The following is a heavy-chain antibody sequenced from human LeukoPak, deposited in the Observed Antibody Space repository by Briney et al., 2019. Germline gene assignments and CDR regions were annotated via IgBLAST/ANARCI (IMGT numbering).Heavy chain of an antibody. J-gene: IGHJ4*02. CDR3: ARDLENYYDSSGPVFDY. CDR2: IIPIFDTA. Sequence: EASVKVSCKASGGTFSSYAISLVRQAPGQGLEWMGRIIPIFDTANYAQKFQGRVTITTDESTSTAYMELSSLRSEDTAVYYCARDLENYYDSSGPVFDYWGQGTLVTVSS. D-gene: IGHD3-22*01. V-gene: IGHV1-69*05. CDR1: GGTFSSYA.